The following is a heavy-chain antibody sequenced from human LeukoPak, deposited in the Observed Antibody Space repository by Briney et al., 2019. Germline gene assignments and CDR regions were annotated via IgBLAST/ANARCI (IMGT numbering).Heavy chain of an antibody. CDR1: GYTFTSYG. CDR3: ARDDSSGQHGGLFDY. Sequence: ASVKVSCKASGYTFTSYGISWVRQAPGQGLEWMGWISAYNGNTNYAQKLQGRVTMTTDTSTSTAYMELRSLRSDDTAVYYCARDDSSGQHGGLFDYWGQGTLVTVSS. D-gene: IGHD3-22*01. J-gene: IGHJ4*02. V-gene: IGHV1-18*01. CDR2: ISAYNGNT.